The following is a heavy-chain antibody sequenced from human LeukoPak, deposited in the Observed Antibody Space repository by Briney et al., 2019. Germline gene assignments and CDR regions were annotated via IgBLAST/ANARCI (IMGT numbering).Heavy chain of an antibody. D-gene: IGHD3-10*01. Sequence: GGSLRLSCAASEFSVGSNYMTWVRQAPGKGLEWVSLIYSGGSTYYADSVKGRFTISRDNSKNTLYLQMNSLRAEDTAVYYCAKVGEPYDSGSYYVDYWGQGTLVTVSS. CDR3: AKVGEPYDSGSYYVDY. J-gene: IGHJ4*02. CDR1: EFSVGSNY. V-gene: IGHV3-53*01. CDR2: IYSGGST.